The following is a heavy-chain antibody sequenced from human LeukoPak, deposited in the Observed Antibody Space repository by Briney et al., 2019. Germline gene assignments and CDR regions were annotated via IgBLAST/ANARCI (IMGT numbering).Heavy chain of an antibody. Sequence: ASVKVSCKASGYTFTKYVVHWVRQAPGQRPEWMGWISAYNGNTNYAQKLQGRVTMTTDTSTSTAYMELRSLRSDDTAVYYCARDYYGSGSYPDYWGQGTLVTVSS. CDR3: ARDYYGSGSYPDY. J-gene: IGHJ4*02. CDR2: ISAYNGNT. D-gene: IGHD3-10*01. CDR1: GYTFTKYV. V-gene: IGHV1-18*01.